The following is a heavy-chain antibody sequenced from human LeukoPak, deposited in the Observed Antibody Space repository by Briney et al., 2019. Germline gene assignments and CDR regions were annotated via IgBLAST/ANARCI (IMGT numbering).Heavy chain of an antibody. J-gene: IGHJ4*02. CDR2: IFYSGTT. CDR1: GGSISTYY. Sequence: SETLSLTCTVSGGSISTYYWGWIRQPPGKGLEWIGYIFYSGTTNYNPSLKSRVTISVDTSKNQFSLKLSSVIAADTAVYYCARRRSTVTPLDYWGQGTLVTVSS. D-gene: IGHD4-17*01. V-gene: IGHV4-59*01. CDR3: ARRRSTVTPLDY.